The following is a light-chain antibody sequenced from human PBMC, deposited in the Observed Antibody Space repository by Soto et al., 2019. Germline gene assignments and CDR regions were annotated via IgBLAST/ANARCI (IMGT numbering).Light chain of an antibody. V-gene: IGKV3-11*01. CDR1: QSVSGY. CDR3: QQRSNWPPTST. J-gene: IGKJ1*01. Sequence: EIVLSQSPATLSLSPGERATLSCRASQSVSGYLGWNQHIPGQAPRLLIYDASKRATGIPARFSGSGSGTDFTLTISSLEPEDFAVYYCQQRSNWPPTSTFGQGTKVEVK. CDR2: DAS.